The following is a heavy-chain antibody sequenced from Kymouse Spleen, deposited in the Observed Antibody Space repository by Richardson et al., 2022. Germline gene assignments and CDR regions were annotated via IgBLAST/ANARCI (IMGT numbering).Heavy chain of an antibody. Sequence: QLQLQESGPGLVKPSETLSLTCTVSGGSISSSSYYWGWIRQPPGKGLEWIGSIYYSGSTYYNPSLKSRVTISVDTSKNQFSLKLSSVTAADTAVYYCASPSIVGATSYYYYGMDVWGQGTTVTVSS. CDR2: IYYSGST. CDR1: GGSISSSSYY. CDR3: ASPSIVGATSYYYYGMDV. V-gene: IGHV4-39*01. D-gene: IGHD1-26*01. J-gene: IGHJ6*02.